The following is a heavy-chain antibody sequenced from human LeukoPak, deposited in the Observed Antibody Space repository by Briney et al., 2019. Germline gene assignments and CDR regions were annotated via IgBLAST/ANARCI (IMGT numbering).Heavy chain of an antibody. J-gene: IGHJ3*02. CDR3: ARDERQTDAFDI. CDR1: GNTFTSYD. Sequence: GASVKVSCKASGNTFTSYDISWVRQAPGQGLEWMGWISAYNGNTNYAQKFQGRVTITTDESTSTAYMELSSLRSEDTAVYYCARDERQTDAFDIWGQGTMVTVSS. V-gene: IGHV1-18*01. CDR2: ISAYNGNT. D-gene: IGHD1-1*01.